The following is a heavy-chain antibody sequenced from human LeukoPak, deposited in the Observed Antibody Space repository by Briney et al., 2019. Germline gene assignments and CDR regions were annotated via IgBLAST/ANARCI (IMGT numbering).Heavy chain of an antibody. CDR1: GGSISSSSYY. CDR2: IYYSGST. V-gene: IGHV4-39*01. CDR3: ARQGSGYYWGKYYFDY. J-gene: IGHJ4*02. D-gene: IGHD3-22*01. Sequence: SETLSLTCTVSGGSISSSSYYWGWIRQPPGKGLEWIGSIYYSGSTYYNPSLKSRVTISVDTSKNQFSLKLSSVTAADTGVYYCARQGSGYYWGKYYFDYWGQGTLVTVSS.